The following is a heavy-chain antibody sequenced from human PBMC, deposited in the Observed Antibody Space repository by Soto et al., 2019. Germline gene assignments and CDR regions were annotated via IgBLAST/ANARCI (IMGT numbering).Heavy chain of an antibody. V-gene: IGHV1-18*01. CDR2: ISAYNGNT. J-gene: IGHJ5*02. CDR3: ARSSGSASWFDP. Sequence: QVQLVQSGAEVKKPGASVKVSCKASGYTFTSYGISWVRQAPGQGLEGMGWISAYNGNTNYAQKLQGRVTMTTDTPTSTDYMARRSLRSDATAVYSSARSSGSASWFDPWGQGTLVTVSS. D-gene: IGHD6-6*01. CDR1: GYTFTSYG.